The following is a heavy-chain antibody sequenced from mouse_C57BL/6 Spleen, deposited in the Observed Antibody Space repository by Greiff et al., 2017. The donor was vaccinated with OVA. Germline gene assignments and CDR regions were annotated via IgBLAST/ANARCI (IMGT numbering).Heavy chain of an antibody. Sequence: EVKLMESGGGLVQPGGSLKLSCAASGFTFSDYYMYWVRQTPEKRLEWVAYISNGGGSTYSPDTVKGRFTISRDNAKNTRSLQLSRLKSEDTAMYYCASPGAMDYWGQGTSVTVSS. CDR1: GFTFSDYY. J-gene: IGHJ4*01. V-gene: IGHV5-12*01. CDR3: ASPGAMDY. CDR2: ISNGGGST.